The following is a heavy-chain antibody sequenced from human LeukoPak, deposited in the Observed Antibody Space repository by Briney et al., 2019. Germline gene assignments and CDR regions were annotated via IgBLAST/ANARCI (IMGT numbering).Heavy chain of an antibody. CDR3: ARGLATLDS. V-gene: IGHV3-21*01. CDR1: GFTFSTYS. D-gene: IGHD2/OR15-2a*01. J-gene: IGHJ4*02. CDR2: ISSSSSYI. Sequence: GGSLRLSCAASGFTFSTYSMNWVRQAPGKGLEWVSSISSSSSYIYYADSVKGRLTISRDNAKNSLYLQMNSLRTEDTAVYYCARGLATLDSWDQGTLVTVSS.